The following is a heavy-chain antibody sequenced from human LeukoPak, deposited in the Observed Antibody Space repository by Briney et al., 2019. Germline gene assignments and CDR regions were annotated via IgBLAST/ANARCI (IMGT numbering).Heavy chain of an antibody. J-gene: IGHJ4*02. D-gene: IGHD3-10*01. Sequence: ASVKVSCKASGGTFSSYAISWVRQAPGQGLEWMGRIIPILGIANYAQKFQGRVTITADKSTSTAYMELSSLRSEDTAVYYCARGGVVVRGVMDFDYWGQGTLVTVSS. CDR2: IIPILGIA. V-gene: IGHV1-69*04. CDR3: ARGGVVVRGVMDFDY. CDR1: GGTFSSYA.